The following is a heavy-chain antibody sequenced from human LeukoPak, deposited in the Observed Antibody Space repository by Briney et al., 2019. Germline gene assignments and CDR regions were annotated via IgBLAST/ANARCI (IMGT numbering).Heavy chain of an antibody. CDR3: ARLGASSDFNE. V-gene: IGHV4-39*01. CDR2: IYYSGNT. CDR1: GGSISSSSYY. D-gene: IGHD3/OR15-3a*01. Sequence: SETLSLTCTVSGGSISSSSYYWGWIRQPPGKGLEWIGSIYYSGNTDYNASPESRIAMSVDTSKNQFSLKMNSLTAADTAVYYCARLGASSDFNEWGQGTLVSVSS. J-gene: IGHJ4*02.